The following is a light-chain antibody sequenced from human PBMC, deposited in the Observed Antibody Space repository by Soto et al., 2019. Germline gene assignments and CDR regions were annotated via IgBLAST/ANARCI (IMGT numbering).Light chain of an antibody. CDR1: QSISNRY. Sequence: EIVLTQSPGTLSLSPGERATLSCRASQSISNRYLAWYQQKPGQAPRLLIYGASTRATGIPARFSGSGSGTEFTLTISSLQSEDFAVYYCQQYNNWPPITFGQGTRLEIK. J-gene: IGKJ5*01. CDR2: GAS. V-gene: IGKV3-15*01. CDR3: QQYNNWPPIT.